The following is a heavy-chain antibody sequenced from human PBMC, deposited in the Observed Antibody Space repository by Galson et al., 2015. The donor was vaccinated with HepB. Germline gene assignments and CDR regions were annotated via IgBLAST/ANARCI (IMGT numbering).Heavy chain of an antibody. CDR1: A. J-gene: IGHJ4*02. CDR2: TYYRSKWYN. Sequence: ALNLIRQSPSRGLEWLGRTYYRSKWYNDYAVSVKSRITINPDTSKNQFSLQLNSVTPEDTAVYYCARLRHSSSWAFDYWGQGTLVTVSS. V-gene: IGHV6-1*01. D-gene: IGHD6-13*01. CDR3: ARLRHSSSWAFDY.